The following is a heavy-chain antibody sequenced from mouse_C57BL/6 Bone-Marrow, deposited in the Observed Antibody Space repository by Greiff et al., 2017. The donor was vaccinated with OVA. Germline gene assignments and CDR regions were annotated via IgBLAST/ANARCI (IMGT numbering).Heavy chain of an antibody. CDR3: ARPTVNYAMDY. J-gene: IGHJ4*01. D-gene: IGHD1-1*01. V-gene: IGHV1-81*01. Sequence: VQRVESGAELARPGASVKLSCKASGYTFTSYGISWVKQRTGQGLEWIGEIYPRSGNTYYNEKFKGKATLTADKSSSTAYMELRSLTSEDSAVYFCARPTVNYAMDYWGQGTSVTVSS. CDR2: IYPRSGNT. CDR1: GYTFTSYG.